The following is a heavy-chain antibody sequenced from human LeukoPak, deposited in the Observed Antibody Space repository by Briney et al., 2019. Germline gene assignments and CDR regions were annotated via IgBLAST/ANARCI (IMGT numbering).Heavy chain of an antibody. Sequence: ASVKVSCKASGYTFTGYYMHWVRQAPGQGLEWMGRINPNSGGTNYAQKFQGRVTMTRDTSISTAYMELSRLRSDDTAVYYCVRDRDGGSYYFDYWGQGTLVTVSS. J-gene: IGHJ4*02. V-gene: IGHV1-2*06. D-gene: IGHD2-15*01. CDR3: VRDRDGGSYYFDY. CDR2: INPNSGGT. CDR1: GYTFTGYY.